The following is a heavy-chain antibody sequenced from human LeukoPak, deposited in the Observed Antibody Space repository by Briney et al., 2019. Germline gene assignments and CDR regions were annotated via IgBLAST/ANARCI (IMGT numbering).Heavy chain of an antibody. Sequence: GGSLRLSCAASGFIFSNYAMHWVRQAPGKGLQYVSTISETGDGIYYADSVKGRFTISRDNAKNSLYLQMNSLRAEDTAVYYCARYSGSYESYYFDYWGQGTLVTVSS. CDR2: ISETGDGI. D-gene: IGHD1-26*01. CDR1: GFIFSNYA. V-gene: IGHV3-64*02. CDR3: ARYSGSYESYYFDY. J-gene: IGHJ4*02.